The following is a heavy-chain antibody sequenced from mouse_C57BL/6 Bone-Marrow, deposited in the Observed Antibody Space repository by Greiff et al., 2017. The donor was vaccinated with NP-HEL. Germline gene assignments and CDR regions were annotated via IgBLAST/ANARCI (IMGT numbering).Heavy chain of an antibody. CDR2: IDPSDSYT. J-gene: IGHJ1*03. V-gene: IGHV1-69*01. Sequence: QVQLQQPGAELVMPGASVKLSCKASGYTFTSYWMHWVKQRPGQGLEWIGEIDPSDSYTNYNQKFKGKSTLTVDKSSSTAYMQLSSLTSEDSAVYYCAKRGGITTEWYFDVWGTGTTVTVSS. D-gene: IGHD1-1*01. CDR3: AKRGGITTEWYFDV. CDR1: GYTFTSYW.